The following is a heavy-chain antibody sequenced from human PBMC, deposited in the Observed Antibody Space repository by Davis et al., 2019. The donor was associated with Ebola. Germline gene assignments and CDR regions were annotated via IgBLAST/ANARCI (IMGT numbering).Heavy chain of an antibody. CDR2: IWHDGGNK. J-gene: IGHJ4*02. CDR3: ARGEYNDYRFFDY. Sequence: GESLKISCAASGFTFSNYAMNWVRQAPGKGLEWVAIIWHDGGNKYSADSVRGRFAISRDNAKNTLYLQLNSLRAEDTAIYYCARGEYNDYRFFDYWGQGTLVTVSS. V-gene: IGHV3-33*01. D-gene: IGHD4-11*01. CDR1: GFTFSNYA.